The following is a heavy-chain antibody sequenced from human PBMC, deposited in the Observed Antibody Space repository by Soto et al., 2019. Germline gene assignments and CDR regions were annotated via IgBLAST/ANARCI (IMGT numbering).Heavy chain of an antibody. V-gene: IGHV2-5*02. CDR3: AHRVLRTVFGLVTTTAIYFDF. J-gene: IGHJ4*02. CDR2: IYWDDDK. D-gene: IGHD3-3*01. Sequence: QITLNESGPTQVKPRQTLTLTCTFSGFSLTTSGVGVGWIRQSPGKDPEWLALIYWDDDKRYSPSLKSRLTTTKDTSKNQVVLTMADLDPADTATYYCAHRVLRTVFGLVTTTAIYFDFWGQGTPVAVSS. CDR1: GFSLTTSGVG.